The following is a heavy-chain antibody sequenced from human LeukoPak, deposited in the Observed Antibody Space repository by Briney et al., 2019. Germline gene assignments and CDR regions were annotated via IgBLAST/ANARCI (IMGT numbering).Heavy chain of an antibody. CDR3: ARERDYVWGSYRYSPCFDY. CDR2: IYTSGST. D-gene: IGHD3-16*02. CDR1: GGSISSGSYY. V-gene: IGHV4-61*02. Sequence: SETLSLTCTVSGGSISSGSYYWSWIRQPAGKGLEWIGRIYTSGSTNYNPSLESRVTISVDTSKNQFSLKLSSVTAADTAVYYCARERDYVWGSYRYSPCFDYWGQGTLVTVSS. J-gene: IGHJ4*02.